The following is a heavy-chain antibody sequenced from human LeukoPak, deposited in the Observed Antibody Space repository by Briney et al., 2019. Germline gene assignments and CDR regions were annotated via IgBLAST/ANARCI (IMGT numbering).Heavy chain of an antibody. V-gene: IGHV3-73*01. CDR1: WFTFSGSA. Sequence: GGSLKLSCAASWFTFSGSAMHWVRQASGKGLEWVGRIRSKANRYATAYAASVKGRFTISRDDSKNTAYLQMNSLKTEDTAVYYCYWRYCSSTSCLLYGMDVWGQGTTVTVSS. D-gene: IGHD2-2*01. J-gene: IGHJ6*02. CDR3: YWRYCSSTSCLLYGMDV. CDR2: IRSKANRYAT.